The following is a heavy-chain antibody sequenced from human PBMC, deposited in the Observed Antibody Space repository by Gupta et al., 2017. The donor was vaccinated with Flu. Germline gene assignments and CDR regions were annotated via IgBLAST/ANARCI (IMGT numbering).Heavy chain of an antibody. CDR1: GYSFTNNW. Sequence: EVQLVQSGAEVRKPGESLKISCKASGYSFTNNWIGWVRQVPGKGLEWMGIIYPGDSETRYSPSFRGQVTISADKSINTAYLQWSSLKASDTAIYYCARHKPIYGDSNEGEYWGQGALVTVSS. CDR3: ARHKPIYGDSNEGEY. V-gene: IGHV5-51*01. D-gene: IGHD2-21*02. CDR2: IYPGDSET. J-gene: IGHJ4*02.